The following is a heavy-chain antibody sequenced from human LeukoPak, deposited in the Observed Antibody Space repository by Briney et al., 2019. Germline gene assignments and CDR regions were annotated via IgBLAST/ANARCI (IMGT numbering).Heavy chain of an antibody. CDR3: ARAFGTYCGGDCSAFDI. V-gene: IGHV3-21*01. D-gene: IGHD2-21*02. CDR1: GFTFSSYS. CDR2: ISSSSSYI. J-gene: IGHJ3*02. Sequence: PGGSLRLSCAASGFTFSSYSMNWVRQAPGKGLEWVSSISSSSSYIYYADSVKGRFTISRDNAKNSLYLQMNSLRAEDTAVYYCARAFGTYCGGDCSAFDIWGQGTMVTVSS.